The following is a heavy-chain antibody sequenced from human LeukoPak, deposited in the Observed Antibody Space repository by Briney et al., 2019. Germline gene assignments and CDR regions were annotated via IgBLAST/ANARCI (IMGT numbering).Heavy chain of an antibody. CDR3: AKRVVVGAASPYSDFQD. CDR2: ISGSGVTT. CDR1: GFTFSSYA. J-gene: IGHJ1*01. V-gene: IGHV3-23*01. Sequence: GGSLRLSCVASGFTFSSYAMGWVRQAPGKGLEWVSAISGSGVTTHYAGSVKGRFSISRDNSKNTLYLQMDSLRAEDTALYYCAKRVVVGAASPYSDFQDWGQGTLVTVSS. D-gene: IGHD2-15*01.